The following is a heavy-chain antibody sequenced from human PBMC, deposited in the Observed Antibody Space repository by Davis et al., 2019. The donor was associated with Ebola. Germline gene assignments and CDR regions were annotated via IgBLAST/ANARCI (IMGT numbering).Heavy chain of an antibody. Sequence: PGGSLSLSCAASGFTFRSYWMSWVRQAPGKGLEWVAKIKEDGSEKLEVDSVKGRFTISRDNAKDSLYLQMNSLRAEDTAVYYCARGSRNMDVWGQGTTVTVSS. J-gene: IGHJ6*02. CDR2: IKEDGSEK. CDR1: GFTFRSYW. CDR3: ARGSRNMDV. V-gene: IGHV3-7*03.